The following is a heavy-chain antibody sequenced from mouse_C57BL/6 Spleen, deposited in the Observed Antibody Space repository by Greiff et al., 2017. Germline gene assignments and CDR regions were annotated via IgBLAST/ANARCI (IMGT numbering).Heavy chain of an antibody. Sequence: EVQLQQSGAELVRPGASVKLSCTASGFNIKDDYMHWVKQRPEQGLEWIGWIDPENGDTEYASKFQGKATITADTSSNTAYLQLSSLTSEDTAVYYCTNSFGNLDYWGQGTTLTVSS. CDR3: TNSFGNLDY. CDR2: IDPENGDT. D-gene: IGHD2-1*01. J-gene: IGHJ2*01. V-gene: IGHV14-4*01. CDR1: GFNIKDDY.